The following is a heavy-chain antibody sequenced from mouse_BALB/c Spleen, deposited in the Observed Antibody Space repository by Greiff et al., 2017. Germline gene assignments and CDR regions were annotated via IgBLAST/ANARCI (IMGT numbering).Heavy chain of an antibody. CDR3: ARRRGEYFDV. CDR2: ISSGSSTI. V-gene: IGHV5-17*02. CDR1: GFTFSSFG. J-gene: IGHJ1*01. Sequence: EVQGVESGGGLVQPGGSRKLSCAASGFTFSSFGMHWVRQAPEKGLEWVAYISSGSSTIYYADTVKGRFTISRDNPKNTLFLQMTSLRSEDTAMYYCARRRGEYFDVWGAGTTVTVSS.